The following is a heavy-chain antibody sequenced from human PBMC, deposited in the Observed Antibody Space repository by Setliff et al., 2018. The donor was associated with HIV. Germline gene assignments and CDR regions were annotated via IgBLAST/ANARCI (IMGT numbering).Heavy chain of an antibody. D-gene: IGHD6-6*01. CDR3: ARDPAPSSSASYFQH. CDR1: GYTFTSYY. J-gene: IGHJ1*01. CDR2: INPSSGST. Sequence: ASVKVSCKASGYTFTSYYMHWVRQAPGQGLEWMGIINPSSGSTTYAQKFQGRVTMTRDTSKSTVYMELSSLRSEDTAVYYGARDPAPSSSASYFQHWGQGTPVTVSS. V-gene: IGHV1-46*03.